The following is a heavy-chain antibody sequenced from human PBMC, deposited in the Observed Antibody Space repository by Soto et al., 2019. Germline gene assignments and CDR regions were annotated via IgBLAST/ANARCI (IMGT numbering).Heavy chain of an antibody. CDR3: ASADRYYYDSSGYYGDFDY. CDR1: GFTFSSYG. J-gene: IGHJ4*01. CDR2: IWYDGTNK. V-gene: IGHV3-33*01. Sequence: QVQLVESGGGVVQPGRSLRLSCAAAGFTFSSYGMQWVRQAPGKGREWVAVIWYDGTNKFYADSVKGRFTISRDNSENTLYLKLNSLRAEGTAVYYCASADRYYYDSSGYYGDFDYWGQGTLVTVSS. D-gene: IGHD3-22*01.